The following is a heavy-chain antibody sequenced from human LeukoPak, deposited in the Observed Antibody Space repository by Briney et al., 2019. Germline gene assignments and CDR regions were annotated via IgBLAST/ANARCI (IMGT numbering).Heavy chain of an antibody. V-gene: IGHV3-33*01. Sequence: HGRSLRLSCVASGFTFSSYGMHWVRQAPGKGLEWVAVIWYDGSNKYYADSVKGRFTISRDNSKNTLYLQMDSLRAEDTAVYYCARDSRYSSSWTDYWGQGTLVTVSS. CDR3: ARDSRYSSSWTDY. D-gene: IGHD6-13*01. J-gene: IGHJ4*02. CDR2: IWYDGSNK. CDR1: GFTFSSYG.